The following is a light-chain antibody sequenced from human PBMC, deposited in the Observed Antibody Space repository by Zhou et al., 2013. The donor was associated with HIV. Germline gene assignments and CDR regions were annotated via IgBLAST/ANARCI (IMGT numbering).Light chain of an antibody. CDR2: GAS. V-gene: IGKV1-17*01. CDR3: LQHNEDPFT. Sequence: DIQMTQSPSSLSASVGDRVTITCRASQGIRNDLAWYQQKPGKAPKLLIYGASSLQSGVPSRFSGSGFGTDFTLTINSLQPEDFATYYCLQHNEDPFTFGGGTKVEIK. CDR1: QGIRND. J-gene: IGKJ4*01.